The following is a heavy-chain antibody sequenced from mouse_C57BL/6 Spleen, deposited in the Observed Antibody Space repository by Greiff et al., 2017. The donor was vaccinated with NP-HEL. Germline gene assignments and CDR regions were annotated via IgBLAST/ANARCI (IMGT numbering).Heavy chain of an antibody. J-gene: IGHJ1*03. D-gene: IGHD1-1*01. CDR2: ISSGGDYI. V-gene: IGHV5-9-1*02. Sequence: EVMLVESGEGLVKPGGSLKLSCAASGFTFSSYAMSWVRQTPEKRLEWVAYISSGGDYIYYADTVKGRFTISRDNARNTLYLQMSSLKSEDTAMYYCTREGGYYVGYFDVWGTGTTVTVSS. CDR3: TREGGYYVGYFDV. CDR1: GFTFSSYA.